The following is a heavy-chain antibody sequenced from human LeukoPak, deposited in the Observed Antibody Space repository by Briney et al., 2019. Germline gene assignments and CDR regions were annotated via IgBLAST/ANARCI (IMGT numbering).Heavy chain of an antibody. Sequence: GESLKISCKGSGYSFTSYWIGWVRQMPGKGLEWMGIIYPGDSDTRYSPSFQGQVTISADKSISTAYLHETNLRASDTPPCDFARHGVVVSAAMLYRDVWGKGTTVTVSS. J-gene: IGHJ6*03. CDR3: ARHGVVVSAAMLYRDV. CDR1: GYSFTSYW. V-gene: IGHV5-51*01. D-gene: IGHD2-2*01. CDR2: IYPGDSDT.